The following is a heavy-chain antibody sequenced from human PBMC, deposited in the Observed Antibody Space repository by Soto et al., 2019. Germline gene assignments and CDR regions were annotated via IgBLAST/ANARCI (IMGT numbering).Heavy chain of an antibody. CDR3: ARDKWELYYFYGMDV. D-gene: IGHD1-26*01. V-gene: IGHV3-74*01. J-gene: IGHJ6*02. CDR1: GFTFSSYW. CDR2: INSDGSST. Sequence: GGSLRLSCAASGFTFSSYWMHWVRQAPGKGLVWVSRINSDGSSTSYADSVKGRFTISRDNAKNTLYLQMNSLRAEDTAVYYCARDKWELYYFYGMDVWGRWTTATVSS.